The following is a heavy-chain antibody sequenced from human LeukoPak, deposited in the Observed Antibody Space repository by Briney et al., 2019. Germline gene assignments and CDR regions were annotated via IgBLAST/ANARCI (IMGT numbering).Heavy chain of an antibody. D-gene: IGHD3-10*01. V-gene: IGHV3-23*01. Sequence: GGSLRLSCAASGFTFSSYAMSWVRQAPGKGLEWVSAISGSGGSTYYADSVKGRFTISRDNSKNTLYLQMNSLRAEDTAEYYCAKRTDYGSGSYVDYWGQGTLVTVSS. J-gene: IGHJ4*02. CDR3: AKRTDYGSGSYVDY. CDR1: GFTFSSYA. CDR2: ISGSGGST.